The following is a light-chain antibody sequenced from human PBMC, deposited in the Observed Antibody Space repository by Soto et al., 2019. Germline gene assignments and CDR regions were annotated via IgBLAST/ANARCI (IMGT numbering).Light chain of an antibody. Sequence: QSALAQPASVSGSPGQSITISCTGTSSNVGRYNIVSWYQQYPGRAPKLMIYEGSKRPSGVSNRFSGSKSGNTASLTTSGLQAEDEADYYCCSYAGSSTYVFGTGTKLTVL. V-gene: IGLV2-23*01. CDR2: EGS. CDR1: SSNVGRYNI. J-gene: IGLJ1*01. CDR3: CSYAGSSTYV.